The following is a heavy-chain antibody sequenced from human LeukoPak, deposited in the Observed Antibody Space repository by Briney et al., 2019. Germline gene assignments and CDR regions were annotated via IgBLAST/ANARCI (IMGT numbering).Heavy chain of an antibody. Sequence: GGSLRLSCAASGFTFASYGMSWVRQAPGKGLEWVSFITTNGGRTSYADSVEGRFTISRDNPRNTLYMQMNSLRDEDTAVYYCAIMHGYYDGTGYWGQWGQGTLVTVSS. CDR2: ITTNGGRT. D-gene: IGHD3-22*01. J-gene: IGHJ1*01. CDR1: GFTFASYG. V-gene: IGHV3-23*01. CDR3: AIMHGYYDGTGYWGQ.